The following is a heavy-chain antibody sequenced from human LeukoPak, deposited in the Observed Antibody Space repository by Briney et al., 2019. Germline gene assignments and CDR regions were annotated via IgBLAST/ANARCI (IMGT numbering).Heavy chain of an antibody. D-gene: IGHD2-15*01. Sequence: PGGSLRLSCAASGFTFSSYWMHWVRQAPGKGLVWVSRINSDGSSTSYADPVKGRFTISRDNAKNTLYLQMNSLRAEDTAVFYCARESYCSGGSCYSGRAFDIWGQGTMVTVSS. CDR2: INSDGSST. V-gene: IGHV3-74*01. CDR3: ARESYCSGGSCYSGRAFDI. J-gene: IGHJ3*02. CDR1: GFTFSSYW.